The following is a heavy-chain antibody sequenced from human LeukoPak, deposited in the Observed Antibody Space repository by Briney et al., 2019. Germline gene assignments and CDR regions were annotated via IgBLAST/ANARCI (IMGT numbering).Heavy chain of an antibody. Sequence: GGSLRLSCAASGFAFSTYDMYWVRQAAGKGLEWVSTIGTNGDSYYSASVTGRFTISRDNARNSLYLQMNGLTDEDTAVYYCAREPPGNYDSSGHYYAYFDCWGQGALVTVSS. CDR3: AREPPGNYDSSGHYYAYFDC. CDR2: IGTNGDS. D-gene: IGHD3-22*01. J-gene: IGHJ4*02. CDR1: GFAFSTYD. V-gene: IGHV3-13*01.